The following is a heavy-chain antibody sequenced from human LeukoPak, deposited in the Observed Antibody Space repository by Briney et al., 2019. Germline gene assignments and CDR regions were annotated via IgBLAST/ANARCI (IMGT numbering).Heavy chain of an antibody. D-gene: IGHD1-20*01. CDR3: AKDSQVITGTLVDP. CDR2: ISYDGSNK. V-gene: IGHV3-30-3*01. J-gene: IGHJ5*02. Sequence: GGSLRLSCAASGFTFSSYAMHWVRQAPGKGLEWVAVISYDGSNKYYADSVKGRFTISRDNSKNTLYLQMNSLRAEDTAVYYCAKDSQVITGTLVDPWGQGTLVTVSS. CDR1: GFTFSSYA.